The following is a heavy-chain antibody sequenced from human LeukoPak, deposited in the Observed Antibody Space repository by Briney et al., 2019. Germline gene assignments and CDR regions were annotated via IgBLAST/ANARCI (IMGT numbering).Heavy chain of an antibody. V-gene: IGHV4-59*08. CDR3: ARKGSLDY. CDR1: GGSISGYY. CDR2: IYYSGST. J-gene: IGHJ4*02. Sequence: PSETLSLTCSVSGGSISGYYWSWIRQSPGKGLEWIAYIYYSGSTNYNPSLKSRVTISVDTSKNQFSLNLSSVTAADTAVYYCARKGSLDYWGQGTLVTVSS.